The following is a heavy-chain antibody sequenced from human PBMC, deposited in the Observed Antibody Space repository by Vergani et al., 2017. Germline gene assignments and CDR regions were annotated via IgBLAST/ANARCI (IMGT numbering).Heavy chain of an antibody. D-gene: IGHD1-7*01. J-gene: IGHJ6*03. CDR3: VYRKTGCGTTGCFYPFYCYYYMDV. CDR2: IYWNDDQ. CDR1: GFSLNTRGVS. V-gene: IGHV2-5*04. Sequence: QITLKESGPTLVKPTQTLTLTCTFSGFSLNTRGVSVAWIRQPPGKALDCLALIYWNDDQHYSPSLNNRVTITKDTSKNQVVLTMTNMDYVDTGTYYCVYRKTGCGTTGCFYPFYCYYYMDVWGKGTTVTVSS.